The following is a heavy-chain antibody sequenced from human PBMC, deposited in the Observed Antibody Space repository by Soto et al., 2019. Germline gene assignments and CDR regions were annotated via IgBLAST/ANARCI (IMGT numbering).Heavy chain of an antibody. D-gene: IGHD2-2*01. CDR3: ASADPWRYCSSTSCYPYGMDV. CDR1: GYSFTSYW. V-gene: IGHV5-10-1*01. J-gene: IGHJ6*02. Sequence: GESLKISCKGSGYSFTSYWISWVRQMPGKGLEWMGRIDPSDSYTNYSPSFQGHVTISADKSISTAYLQWSSLKASDTAMYYCASADPWRYCSSTSCYPYGMDVWGQGTTVTVSS. CDR2: IDPSDSYT.